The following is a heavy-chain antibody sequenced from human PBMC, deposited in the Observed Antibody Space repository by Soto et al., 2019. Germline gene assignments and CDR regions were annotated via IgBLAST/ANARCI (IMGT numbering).Heavy chain of an antibody. CDR3: AREKAAGVLRFLEWPQCMDV. Sequence: SVKVSCKASGGTFSSYAISWVRQAPGQGLEWMGGIIPIFGTANYAQKFQGRVTITADESTSTAYMELSSLRSEDTAVYYCAREKAAGVLRFLEWPQCMDVWGQGTTVTVSS. J-gene: IGHJ6*02. D-gene: IGHD3-3*01. CDR1: GGTFSSYA. V-gene: IGHV1-69*13. CDR2: IIPIFGTA.